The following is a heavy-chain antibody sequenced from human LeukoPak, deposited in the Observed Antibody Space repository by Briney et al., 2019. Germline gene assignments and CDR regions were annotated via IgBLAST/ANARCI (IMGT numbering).Heavy chain of an antibody. Sequence: GGSLRLSCAASGFTFSSYAMSWVRQAPGKGLEWVSAISGSGGSTYYADSVKGRFTISRDNSKNTLYLQMNSLRAEDTAVYYCARGEGYSSSWHDYWGQGTLVTVSS. CDR1: GFTFSSYA. CDR2: ISGSGGST. D-gene: IGHD6-13*01. J-gene: IGHJ4*02. CDR3: ARGEGYSSSWHDY. V-gene: IGHV3-23*01.